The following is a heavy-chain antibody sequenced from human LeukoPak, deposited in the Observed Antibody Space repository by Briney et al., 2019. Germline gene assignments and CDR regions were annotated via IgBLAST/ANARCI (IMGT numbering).Heavy chain of an antibody. CDR2: IYSGGST. Sequence: GGSLRLSCAASGFTVSSNYMSWVRQAPGKGLEWVSVIYSGGSTYYADSVKGRFTISRDNSKNTLYLQMNSLRAEDTAVFYCARATTRLVAATPYYYYAMDVRGQGATVTVSS. J-gene: IGHJ6*02. CDR1: GFTVSSNY. CDR3: ARATTRLVAATPYYYYAMDV. V-gene: IGHV3-53*01. D-gene: IGHD2-15*01.